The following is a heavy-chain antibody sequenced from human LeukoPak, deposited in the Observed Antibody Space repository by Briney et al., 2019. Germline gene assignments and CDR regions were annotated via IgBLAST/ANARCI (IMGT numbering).Heavy chain of an antibody. CDR1: GFTFTTYA. CDR3: AKDPRAAVLNWYFDL. J-gene: IGHJ2*01. V-gene: IGHV3-23*01. D-gene: IGHD6-25*01. CDR2: ISGTGDDR. Sequence: GRSLRLSCAASGFTFTTYAMTSVRQAPGKGLDWDSTISGTGDDRFHADSVRGRFTISRDNSQDTLYLQMNSLRAEDTAVYYCAKDPRAAVLNWYFDLWGRGTLVTVSS.